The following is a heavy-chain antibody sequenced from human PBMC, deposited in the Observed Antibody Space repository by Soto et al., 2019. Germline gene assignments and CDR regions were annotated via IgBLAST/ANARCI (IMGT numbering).Heavy chain of an antibody. Sequence: QVQLVESGGGVVQPGRSLRLSCAASGFTFSSYGMHWVRQAPGKGLEWVAVISYDGSNKYYADSVKGRFIISRDNSKNTLYLQMNSLRAEDTAVYYCAKSIRITMVRGVSTGADYWGQGTLVTVSS. J-gene: IGHJ4*02. D-gene: IGHD3-10*01. CDR2: ISYDGSNK. CDR3: AKSIRITMVRGVSTGADY. CDR1: GFTFSSYG. V-gene: IGHV3-30*18.